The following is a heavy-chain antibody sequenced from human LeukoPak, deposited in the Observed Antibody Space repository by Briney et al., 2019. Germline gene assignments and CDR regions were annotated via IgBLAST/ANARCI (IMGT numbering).Heavy chain of an antibody. CDR2: ISGSSSYI. V-gene: IGHV3-21*01. Sequence: PGGSLSLPCAVSGFTVTSNYMTWVRQAPGKGLEWVSSISGSSSYIYYADSVRGRFTISRDNAKNSLYLQMNSLRAEDTAVYYCARCGGSCQKYYYYMDVWGKGTTVTVSS. CDR3: ARCGGSCQKYYYYMDV. CDR1: GFTVTSNY. J-gene: IGHJ6*03. D-gene: IGHD2-15*01.